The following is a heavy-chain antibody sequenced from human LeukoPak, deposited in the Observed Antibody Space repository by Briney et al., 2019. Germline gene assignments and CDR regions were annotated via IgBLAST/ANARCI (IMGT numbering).Heavy chain of an antibody. CDR3: ASPSSTYSSGYLY. V-gene: IGHV1-69*05. J-gene: IGHJ4*02. D-gene: IGHD3-22*01. Sequence: SVTLTCNSAAGAFTSYANCWLRHPPAQGHELMGGIIPIFGTANYAQKFQGRVTITTDESTSTAYMELSSLRSEDTDVYYCASPSSTYSSGYLYWGQGTLVTVSS. CDR1: AGAFTSYA. CDR2: IIPIFGTA.